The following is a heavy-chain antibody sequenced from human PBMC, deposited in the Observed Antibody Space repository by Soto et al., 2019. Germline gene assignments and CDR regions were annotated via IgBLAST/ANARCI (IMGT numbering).Heavy chain of an antibody. CDR3: ARDPEYAMWYYYGMDV. V-gene: IGHV4-30-2*01. CDR1: GGSISSGGYS. J-gene: IGHJ6*02. Sequence: SETMSLTCVVSGGSISSGGYSWSWIRQQPGKGLEWIGYIYHSGSTYYNPSLKSRVTISVDRSKNSLYLQMNSLRDEDTAVYYCARDPEYAMWYYYGMDVWGQGTTVTVSS. D-gene: IGHD2-8*01. CDR2: IYHSGST.